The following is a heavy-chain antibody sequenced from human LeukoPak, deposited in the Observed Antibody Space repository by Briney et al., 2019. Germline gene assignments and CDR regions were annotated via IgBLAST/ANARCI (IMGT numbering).Heavy chain of an antibody. CDR3: ARWATKGGMDV. J-gene: IGHJ6*04. CDR2: INWNGGST. V-gene: IGHV3-20*04. CDR1: GFTFDDYG. D-gene: IGHD5-24*01. Sequence: RGSLRLSCAASGFTFDDYGMSWVRLVSGKGLEWVSGINWNGGSTGYADSVKGRFTISRDNAKNSLYLQMNSLRAEDTALYYCARWATKGGMDVWGKGTTVTVSS.